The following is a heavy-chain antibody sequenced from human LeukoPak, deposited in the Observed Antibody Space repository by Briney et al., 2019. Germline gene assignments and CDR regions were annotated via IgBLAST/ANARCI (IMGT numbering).Heavy chain of an antibody. CDR1: GFTFSSYS. CDR2: TSYDGSNK. V-gene: IGHV3-30-3*01. D-gene: IGHD3-16*01. J-gene: IGHJ4*02. Sequence: GGSLRLSCAASGFTFSSYSMHWVRQAPGKGLEWVAVTSYDGSNKYYADSVKGRFTISRDNSKNTLYLQMNSLRAEDTAVYYCARGIMAAAFDYWGQGTLVTVSS. CDR3: ARGIMAAAFDY.